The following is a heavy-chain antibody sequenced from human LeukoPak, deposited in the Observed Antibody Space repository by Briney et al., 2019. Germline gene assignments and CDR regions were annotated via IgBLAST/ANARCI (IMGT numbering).Heavy chain of an antibody. D-gene: IGHD6-19*01. CDR3: AAIAVAGDYYFDY. CDR2: IVVGSGNT. J-gene: IGHJ4*02. V-gene: IGHV1-58*02. Sequence: ASAKVSCKASGFTFTSSAMQWVRQARGQRLEWIGWIVVGSGNTNYAQKFQERVTITRDMSTSTAYMELSSLRSEDTAVYYYAAIAVAGDYYFDYWGQGTLVTVSS. CDR1: GFTFTSSA.